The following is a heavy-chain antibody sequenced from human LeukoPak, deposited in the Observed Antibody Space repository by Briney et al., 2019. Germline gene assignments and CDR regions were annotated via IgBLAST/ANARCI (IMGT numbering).Heavy chain of an antibody. J-gene: IGHJ4*02. V-gene: IGHV3-48*03. Sequence: PGGSLRLSCAASGFTFSSYEMNWVRQAPGKGLEWVSSIGRSTTNTHYADSVEGRFTISRDNAINSLYLQINSLRAEDTAVYYCLRGDVRDYWGQGTLVTVSS. D-gene: IGHD2-21*01. CDR3: LRGDVRDY. CDR1: GFTFSSYE. CDR2: IGRSTTNT.